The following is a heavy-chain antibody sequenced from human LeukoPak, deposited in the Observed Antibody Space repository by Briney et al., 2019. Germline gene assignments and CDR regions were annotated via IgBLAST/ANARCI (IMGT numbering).Heavy chain of an antibody. D-gene: IGHD6-13*01. CDR1: GFSFSGSA. CDR2: IRSKAHSYAT. Sequence: PGGSLRLSCEASGFSFSGSAMEWVRQASGKGLEWVGRIRSKAHSYATEYAASVKGRFTISRDDSKNTAYLQMNSLQKEDTAVYYCTRQLPSGSGYSAWFDPWGQGTLVTVSS. J-gene: IGHJ5*02. CDR3: TRQLPSGSGYSAWFDP. V-gene: IGHV3-73*01.